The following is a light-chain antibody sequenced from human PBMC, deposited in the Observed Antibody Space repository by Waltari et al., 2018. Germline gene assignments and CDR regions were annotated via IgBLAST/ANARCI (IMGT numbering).Light chain of an antibody. CDR2: DVT. CDR1: SSHVGGSNF. CDR3: SSYTSSISVV. J-gene: IGLJ2*01. V-gene: IGLV2-14*03. Sequence: QSALTQPASVSGSPGQSITISCTRTSSHVGGSNFVPWYQQHPGKAPKLMVYDVTNRPSGVSNRFSGSKSGNTASLTISGLQAEDEADYYCSSYTSSISVVFGGGTKLTVL.